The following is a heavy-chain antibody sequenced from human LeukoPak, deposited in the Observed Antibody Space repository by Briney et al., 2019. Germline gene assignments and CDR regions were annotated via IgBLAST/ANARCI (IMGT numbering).Heavy chain of an antibody. CDR1: GFTFSSNY. Sequence: PGGSLRLSCAASGFTFSSNYMSWVRQAPGKGLEWVSVIYSGGSTYYADSVKGRFTISRDNSKNTLYLQMNSLRAEDTAVYYCARHKGYSGYDYYFDYWGQGTLVTVSS. CDR3: ARHKGYSGYDYYFDY. D-gene: IGHD5-12*01. CDR2: IYSGGST. J-gene: IGHJ4*02. V-gene: IGHV3-53*01.